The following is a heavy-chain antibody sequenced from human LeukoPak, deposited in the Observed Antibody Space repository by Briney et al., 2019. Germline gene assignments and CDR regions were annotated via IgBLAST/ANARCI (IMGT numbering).Heavy chain of an antibody. CDR3: ARGRPTTSIAAAGVNWFDP. J-gene: IGHJ5*02. D-gene: IGHD6-13*01. CDR2: IIPIFGTA. Sequence: SVKVSCKASGGTFSSYAISWVRQAPGQGLEWMGGIIPIFGTANYAQKFQGRVTITADESTSTAYMELSSLRSEDTAVYYCARGRPTTSIAAAGVNWFDPWGQGTLVTVSS. CDR1: GGTFSSYA. V-gene: IGHV1-69*13.